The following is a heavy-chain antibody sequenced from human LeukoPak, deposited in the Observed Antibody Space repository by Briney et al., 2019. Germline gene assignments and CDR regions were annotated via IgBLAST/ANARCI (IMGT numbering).Heavy chain of an antibody. CDR1: VGSISSGNW. V-gene: IGHV4-4*02. Sequence: PSGTLSLTCAVSVGSISSGNWWTWVRQSPGQGLEWIGEIHRDGRTRYNPSLKSRVTMSIDYSKNQFSLKVSSVTAADTAIYYCGKTDIYFNPIDYWGPGSLVTVSS. CDR3: GKTDIYFNPIDY. J-gene: IGHJ4*02. CDR2: IHRDGRT. D-gene: IGHD3-9*01.